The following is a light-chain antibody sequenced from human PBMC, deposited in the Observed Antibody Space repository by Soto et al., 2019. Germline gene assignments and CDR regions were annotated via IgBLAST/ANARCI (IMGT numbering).Light chain of an antibody. Sequence: QSALTQPPSVSAAPGQTVTISCSGSSSNIGNNYVSWYQHLPGTAPKLLIYDNNERPSGIPDRFSASKSGTSATLGITGLQTGDEADYYCGAWDSSLSAGVFGGGTQLTVL. V-gene: IGLV1-51*01. CDR1: SSNIGNNY. J-gene: IGLJ7*01. CDR2: DNN. CDR3: GAWDSSLSAGV.